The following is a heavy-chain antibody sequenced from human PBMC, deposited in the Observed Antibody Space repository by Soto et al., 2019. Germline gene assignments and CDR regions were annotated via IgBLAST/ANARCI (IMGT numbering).Heavy chain of an antibody. CDR1: GGSISSGDYY. CDR2: IYYSGST. CDR3: ARAVVVVSNWFDP. V-gene: IGHV4-30-4*01. J-gene: IGHJ5*02. Sequence: SETLSLTCTVSGGSISSGDYYWSWIRQPPGKGLEWIGYIYYSGSTYYNPSLKSRVTISVDTSKNQFSLKLSSVTAADTAVYYCARAVVVVSNWFDPWGQGTLVTVSS. D-gene: IGHD2-15*01.